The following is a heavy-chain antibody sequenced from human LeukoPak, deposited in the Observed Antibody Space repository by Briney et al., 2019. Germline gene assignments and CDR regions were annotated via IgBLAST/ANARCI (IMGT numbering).Heavy chain of an antibody. V-gene: IGHV4-34*01. CDR1: GVSFSGYY. CDR2: INHSGST. CDR3: ARGKPNWNYYLGPKYYFDY. J-gene: IGHJ4*02. D-gene: IGHD1-7*01. Sequence: SETLSLTCAVYGVSFSGYYWSWIRQPPGKGLEWIGEINHSGSTNYNPSLKSRVTISVDTSKNQFSLKLSSVTAADTAVYYCARGKPNWNYYLGPKYYFDYWGQGTLVTVSS.